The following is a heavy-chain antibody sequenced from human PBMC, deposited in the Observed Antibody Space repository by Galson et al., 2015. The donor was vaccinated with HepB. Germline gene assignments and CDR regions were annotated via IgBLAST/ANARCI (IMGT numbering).Heavy chain of an antibody. J-gene: IGHJ4*02. Sequence: SLRLSCAASGFTFSDYYMSWIRQAPGKGLEWVSYISSSSSYTNYADSVKGRFTISRDNAKNSLYLQMNSPRAEDTAVYYCARAVVVRRCGWYYFASWGQGTLVTASS. CDR1: GFTFSDYY. V-gene: IGHV3-11*06. CDR2: ISSSSSYT. D-gene: IGHD6-19*01. CDR3: ARAVVVRRCGWYYFAS.